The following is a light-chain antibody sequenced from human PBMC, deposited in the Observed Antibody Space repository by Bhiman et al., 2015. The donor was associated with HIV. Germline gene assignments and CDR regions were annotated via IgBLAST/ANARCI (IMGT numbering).Light chain of an antibody. Sequence: QSALTQPASVSGSPGQSITISCTGTSSDVGGYNYVSWYQHHPGKAPKVMIYDVSNRPSGVSNRFSGSKSGNTASLTISGLQAEDEADYYCSSYTSTYTLVFGTGTKVTVL. CDR3: SSYTSTYTLV. CDR2: DVS. CDR1: SSDVGGYNY. V-gene: IGLV2-14*03. J-gene: IGLJ1*01.